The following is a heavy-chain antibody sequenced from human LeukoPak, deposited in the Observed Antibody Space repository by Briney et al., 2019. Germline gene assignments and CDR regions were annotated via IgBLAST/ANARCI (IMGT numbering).Heavy chain of an antibody. D-gene: IGHD2-15*01. CDR1: GGSISSYY. CDR3: ARVVASPHYYYMDV. V-gene: IGHV4-59*08. Sequence: PSETLSLTCTVSGGSISSYYWSWIRQPPGKGLEWIGSIYHSGSTYYNPSLKSRVTISVDTSKNQFSLKLSSVTAADTAVYYCARVVASPHYYYMDVWGKGTTVTVSS. CDR2: IYHSGST. J-gene: IGHJ6*03.